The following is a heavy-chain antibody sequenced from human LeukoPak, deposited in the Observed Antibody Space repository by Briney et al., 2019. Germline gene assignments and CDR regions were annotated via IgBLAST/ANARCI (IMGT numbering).Heavy chain of an antibody. CDR3: ARGAIFVGGVGAQDY. J-gene: IGHJ4*02. CDR1: GFTVTGNY. V-gene: IGHV3-53*01. D-gene: IGHD1-26*01. CDR2: IYSGGST. Sequence: GGSLRLSCAASGFTVTGNYMSWVRQAPGKGLEWVSVIYSGGSTFYADSVKGRFTISRDNSKNTLFLQMHSLRAEDTAVYYCARGAIFVGGVGAQDYWGQGTLVIVSS.